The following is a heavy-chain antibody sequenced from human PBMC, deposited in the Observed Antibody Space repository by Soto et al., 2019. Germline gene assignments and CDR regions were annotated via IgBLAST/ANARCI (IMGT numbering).Heavy chain of an antibody. CDR1: GYTFTSYY. CDR3: ARDRXEVLRYFDWPQGYGMDV. D-gene: IGHD3-9*01. CDR2: INPSGGST. V-gene: IGHV1-46*01. Sequence: ASVKVSCKASGYTFTSYYMHWVRQAPGQGLEWMGIINPSGGSTSYAQKFQGRVTMTRDTSTSTVYMELSSLRSEDTAVYYCARDRXEVLRYFDWPQGYGMDVWGQGTTVTVSS. J-gene: IGHJ6*02.